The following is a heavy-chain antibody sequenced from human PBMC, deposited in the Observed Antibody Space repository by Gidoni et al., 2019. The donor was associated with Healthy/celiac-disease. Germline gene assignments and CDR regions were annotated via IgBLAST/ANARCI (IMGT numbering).Heavy chain of an antibody. V-gene: IGHV3-23*04. CDR3: AKPVPGSSWYYFDS. D-gene: IGHD6-13*01. J-gene: IGHJ4*02. CDR1: GFTFSSYA. Sequence: EVQLVESGGGLVQPGGFLRLSCAASGFTFSSYAMSWVRQAPGKGLEWVSAISGGGTSTNYADSVKGRFTISRDNSKNTLYLQMNSLRAEDTAVYYCAKPVPGSSWYYFDSWGQGTLVTVSS. CDR2: ISGGGTST.